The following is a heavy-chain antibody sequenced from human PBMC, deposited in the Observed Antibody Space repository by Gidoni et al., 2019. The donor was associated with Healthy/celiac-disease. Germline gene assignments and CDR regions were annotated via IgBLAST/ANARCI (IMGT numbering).Heavy chain of an antibody. CDR1: GGSISSYY. Sequence: QVQLQESGPGLVKPSATLSLTCTAPGGSISSYYWSWIRQPPGEGLEWIEYNYYSGNTKYNPSLKSRVTRSVDTSKNQFSLKLSSVTAADTAVYYCARQDSLYYYGMDVWGQGTTVTVSS. CDR2: NYYSGNT. J-gene: IGHJ6*02. V-gene: IGHV4-59*08. CDR3: ARQDSLYYYGMDV. D-gene: IGHD2-15*01.